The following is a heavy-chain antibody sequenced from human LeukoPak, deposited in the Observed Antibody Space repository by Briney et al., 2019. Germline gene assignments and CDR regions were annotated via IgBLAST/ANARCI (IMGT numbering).Heavy chain of an antibody. CDR1: GYTFTSYY. CDR3: ARNYGLGTYYPYFDH. V-gene: IGHV1-46*01. D-gene: IGHD3-10*01. CDR2: INPSGGST. Sequence: GASVKVSCKASGYTFTSYYIHWVRQAPGQGLEWMGIINPSGGSTTYAQKFQGRVTMTRDTSTSTLYMELSSLKSEDAAVYYCARNYGLGTYYPYFDHWGQGTVVTVSS. J-gene: IGHJ4*02.